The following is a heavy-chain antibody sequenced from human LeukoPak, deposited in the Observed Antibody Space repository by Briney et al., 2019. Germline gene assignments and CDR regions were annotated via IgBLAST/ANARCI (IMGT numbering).Heavy chain of an antibody. V-gene: IGHV3-66*01. D-gene: IGHD3-10*01. J-gene: IGHJ6*03. Sequence: PSETLSLTCTVSNSSMSSGYYWGWIRQPPGKGLECVSVIYSGGNTYYADSVKGRFTISRDNSKNTLYLQMNSLRAEDTAVYYCARGSWFGESLFEYMDVWGKGTTVTVSS. CDR1: NSSMSSGYY. CDR3: ARGSWFGESLFEYMDV. CDR2: IYSGGNT.